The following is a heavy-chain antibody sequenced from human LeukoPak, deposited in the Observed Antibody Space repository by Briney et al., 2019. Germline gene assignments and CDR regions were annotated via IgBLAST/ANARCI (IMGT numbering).Heavy chain of an antibody. D-gene: IGHD3-10*01. CDR1: GGSFSGYY. V-gene: IGHV4-34*01. J-gene: IGHJ5*02. CDR2: INHSGST. Sequence: PSETLSLTCAVYGGSFSGYYWSWIRQPPGKGLEWIGEINHSGSTNYNPSLKSRVTISVDTSKNQFSLKLSSVTAADTAVYYCARVEYYGSGSYYEFAVWFDPWGQGTLVTVSS. CDR3: ARVEYYGSGSYYEFAVWFDP.